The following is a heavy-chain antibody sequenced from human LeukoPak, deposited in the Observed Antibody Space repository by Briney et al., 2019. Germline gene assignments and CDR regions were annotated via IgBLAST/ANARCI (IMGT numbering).Heavy chain of an antibody. CDR3: ARGLHHDGEAY. Sequence: ASVKVSCKASGYTFTGYYMHWVRQAPGQGLEWMGRINPNSGGTNYAQKFQGRVTMTRNTSISTAYMELSSLRSEDTAVYYCARGLHHDGEAYWGQGTLVTVSS. CDR1: GYTFTGYY. D-gene: IGHD3-10*01. V-gene: IGHV1-2*06. J-gene: IGHJ4*02. CDR2: INPNSGGT.